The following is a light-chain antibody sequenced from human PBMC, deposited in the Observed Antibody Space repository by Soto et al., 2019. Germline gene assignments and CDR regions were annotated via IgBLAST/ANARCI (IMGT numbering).Light chain of an antibody. J-gene: IGKJ1*01. CDR3: QQYNNWPPWT. CDR2: GAS. CDR1: QSVSSN. Sequence: IVMTQSPATLSVSPGERATLSCRASQSVSSNLAWYQQKPGQAPRLLIYGASTRATGSPARFSGSGSGTEFTLTISSLQSEDFAVYYCQQYNNWPPWTFGQGPKVELQ. V-gene: IGKV3-15*01.